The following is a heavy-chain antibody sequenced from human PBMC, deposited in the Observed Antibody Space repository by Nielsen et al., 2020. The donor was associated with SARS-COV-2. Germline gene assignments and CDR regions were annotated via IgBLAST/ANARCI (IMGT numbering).Heavy chain of an antibody. Sequence: GGSLRLSCAASGFTFSSYGMHWVRQAPGKGLEWVAFIRSDESNKYYAESVKGRFTISRDNAKNSLYLQMNSLRAEDTAVYYCARDRGSSLGNFDYWGQGTLVTVSS. CDR3: ARDRGSSLGNFDY. J-gene: IGHJ4*02. V-gene: IGHV3-30*02. CDR2: IRSDESNK. CDR1: GFTFSSYG. D-gene: IGHD6-6*01.